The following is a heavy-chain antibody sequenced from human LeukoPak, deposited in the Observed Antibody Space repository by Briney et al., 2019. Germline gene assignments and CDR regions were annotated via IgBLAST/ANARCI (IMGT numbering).Heavy chain of an antibody. CDR3: AGDGYNSRRFFDY. J-gene: IGHJ4*02. V-gene: IGHV1-2*02. D-gene: IGHD5-24*01. CDR2: INPNSGGS. CDR1: GYTFTAYY. Sequence: ASVKVSCKTSGYTFTAYYMHLVRQAPGQGLEWMGWINPNSGGSNYAQKFQGRVTMTSDTSINTAYMELSRLISDDTAVYYCAGDGYNSRRFFDYWGQGTLVTVSS.